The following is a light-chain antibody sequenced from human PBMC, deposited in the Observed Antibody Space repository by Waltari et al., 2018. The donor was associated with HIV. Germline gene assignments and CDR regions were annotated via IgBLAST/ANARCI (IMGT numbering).Light chain of an antibody. V-gene: IGLV1-47*01. Sequence: QSVLTQPPSASGTPGQRVTISCSGSSSNIGSEYVYWYQQVPGTAPKLLIYRDYQWPSGVPDRFSGSKSGTSASLAISGLQAEDEADYFCTAYKYSTRSYVFGTGTKVTVL. CDR1: SSNIGSEY. CDR2: RDY. J-gene: IGLJ1*01. CDR3: TAYKYSTRSYV.